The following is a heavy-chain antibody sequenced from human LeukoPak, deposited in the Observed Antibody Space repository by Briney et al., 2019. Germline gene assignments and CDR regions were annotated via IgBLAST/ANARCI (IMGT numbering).Heavy chain of an antibody. CDR1: GYTFTGYY. D-gene: IGHD3-22*01. CDR2: INPNSGGT. J-gene: IGHJ6*02. Sequence: ASVKVSCKASGYTFTGYYMHWVRQAPGQGLEWMGWINPNSGGTNYAQKFQGWVTMARDTSISTAYMELSRLRSDDTAVYYCARDFVFSNYYDSSGYSYYYYGMDVWGQGTTVTVSS. CDR3: ARDFVFSNYYDSSGYSYYYYGMDV. V-gene: IGHV1-2*04.